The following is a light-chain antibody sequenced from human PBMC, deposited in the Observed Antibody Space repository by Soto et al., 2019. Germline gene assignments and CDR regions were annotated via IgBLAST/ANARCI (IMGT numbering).Light chain of an antibody. J-gene: IGLJ3*02. CDR2: EVS. CDR1: SSDVGGYNY. CDR3: SSYAGGNNWV. Sequence: QSVLTQPPSASGSPGQSVAISCTGTSSDVGGYNYVSWYQQHPGKAPKLMIYEVSKRPSWVPDRFSASKSGNTASLTVSGLQGEDEADYYCSSYAGGNNWVFGGGTKLTVL. V-gene: IGLV2-8*01.